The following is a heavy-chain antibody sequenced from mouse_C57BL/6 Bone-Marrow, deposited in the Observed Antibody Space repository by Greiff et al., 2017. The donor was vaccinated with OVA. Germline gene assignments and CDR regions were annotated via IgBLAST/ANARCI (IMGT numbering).Heavy chain of an antibody. Sequence: VKLVESGPELVKPGASVKISCKASGYAFSSSWMNWVKQRPGKGLEWIGRMYPGDGDTNYNGKFKGKATLTADKSSSTAYMQLSSLTSEDSAVYFCARFEIPYYSGAYWGQGTLVTVSA. V-gene: IGHV1-82*01. CDR2: MYPGDGDT. D-gene: IGHD2-12*01. CDR3: ARFEIPYYSGAY. J-gene: IGHJ3*01. CDR1: GYAFSSSW.